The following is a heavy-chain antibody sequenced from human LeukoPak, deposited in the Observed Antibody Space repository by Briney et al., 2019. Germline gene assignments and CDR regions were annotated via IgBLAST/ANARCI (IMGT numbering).Heavy chain of an antibody. Sequence: PSGTLSLTCGVSGGSITSTNWWSWVRQPPGQGLEWIGEISLTGRTNYNPSLIGRVIMSLDESINQLSLTLTSVTAADTAMYYCTRESGPYCPFGYWGQGTLVVVPS. CDR2: ISLTGRT. V-gene: IGHV4-4*02. CDR1: GGSITSTNW. D-gene: IGHD1-26*01. CDR3: TRESGPYCPFGY. J-gene: IGHJ4*02.